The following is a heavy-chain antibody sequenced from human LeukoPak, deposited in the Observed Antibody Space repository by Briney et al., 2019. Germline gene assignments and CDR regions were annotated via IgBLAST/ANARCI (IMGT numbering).Heavy chain of an antibody. V-gene: IGHV1-69*13. CDR2: IIPIFGTA. D-gene: IGHD4-17*01. CDR1: GGTFSSYA. CDR3: ARPYGDYVHNAEYFQH. J-gene: IGHJ1*01. Sequence: HWASVKVSCKASGGTFSSYAISWVRQAPGQGLEWMGGIIPIFGTANYAQKFQGRVTITADESTSTAYMELSSLRSEDTAVYYCARPYGDYVHNAEYFQHWGRGTLVTAS.